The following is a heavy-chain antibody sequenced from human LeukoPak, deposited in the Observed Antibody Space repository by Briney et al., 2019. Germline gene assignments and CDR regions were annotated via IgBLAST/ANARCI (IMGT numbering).Heavy chain of an antibody. CDR3: AKDSGHSCSWYIPYYFDY. D-gene: IGHD6-13*01. Sequence: GGSLRLSCAASGFTFSDYSMNWVRQAPGKGLEWVSYISSSSITIYYADSVKGRFTISRDNSKNTLYLQMNSLRAEDTAVYYCAKDSGHSCSWYIPYYFDYWGQGTLVTVSS. V-gene: IGHV3-48*01. CDR2: ISSSSITI. CDR1: GFTFSDYS. J-gene: IGHJ4*02.